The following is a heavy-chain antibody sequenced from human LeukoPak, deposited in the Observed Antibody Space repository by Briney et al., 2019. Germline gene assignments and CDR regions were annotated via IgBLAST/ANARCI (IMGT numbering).Heavy chain of an antibody. CDR3: ARDHSSSSQLLDY. Sequence: ASVKVSCKTSGYSFTTYGVTWVRQAPRQGLEWVGWISAYNGDTNYAQKFQGRFTMTTDTSTSTANMELRSLRSDDTAVYYCARDHSSSSQLLDYWGQGTLVTISS. CDR2: ISAYNGDT. V-gene: IGHV1-18*01. D-gene: IGHD6-13*01. CDR1: GYSFTTYG. J-gene: IGHJ4*02.